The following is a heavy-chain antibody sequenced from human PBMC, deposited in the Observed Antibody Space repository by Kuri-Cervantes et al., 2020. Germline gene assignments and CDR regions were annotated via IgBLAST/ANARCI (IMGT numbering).Heavy chain of an antibody. CDR1: VGSFSGYY. J-gene: IGHJ4*02. D-gene: IGHD3-3*01. CDR3: ARARSRDVFGAFLDY. CDR2: INHSGIT. V-gene: IGHV4-34*01. Sequence: SQTLSLTCAVYVGSFSGYYWSWIRQPPGKGLEWIGEINHSGITNYNPSLKSRVTISVDTSKNQFSLKLSSVTVADTAVYYCARARSRDVFGAFLDYWGQGTLVTVSS.